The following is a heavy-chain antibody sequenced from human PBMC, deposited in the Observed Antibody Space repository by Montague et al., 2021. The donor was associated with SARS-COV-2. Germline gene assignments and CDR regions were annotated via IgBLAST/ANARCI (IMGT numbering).Heavy chain of an antibody. CDR1: GFTFSSYS. D-gene: IGHD4-17*01. CDR2: ISSSSSYI. Sequence: SLRLPCAASGFTFSSYSMNWVRQAPGKGLEWVSSISSSSSYIYYADSVKGRFTISRDNAKNSLYLQMNSLRAEDTAVYYCARDLTTVTSKYFDYWGQGTLVTVSS. J-gene: IGHJ4*02. V-gene: IGHV3-21*01. CDR3: ARDLTTVTSKYFDY.